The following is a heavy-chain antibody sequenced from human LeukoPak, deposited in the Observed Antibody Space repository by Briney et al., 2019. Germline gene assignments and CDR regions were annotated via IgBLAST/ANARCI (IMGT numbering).Heavy chain of an antibody. CDR3: ARSPYSSKPFDY. Sequence: SETLSLTCAVYGGSFSGYYWIWIRQPPGKGLEWIGEINHSGSTNYNPSLKSRVTISVDTSKNQFSLKLSSVTAADTAVYYCARSPYSSKPFDYWGQGTLVTVSS. CDR2: INHSGST. J-gene: IGHJ4*02. CDR1: GGSFSGYY. D-gene: IGHD2-15*01. V-gene: IGHV4-34*01.